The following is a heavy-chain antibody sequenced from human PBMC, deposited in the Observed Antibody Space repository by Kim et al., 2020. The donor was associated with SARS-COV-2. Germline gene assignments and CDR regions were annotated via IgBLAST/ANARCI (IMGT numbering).Heavy chain of an antibody. J-gene: IGHJ4*02. D-gene: IGHD6-19*01. Sequence: GGSLRLSCALSGFTFSSYEMNWVRQAPGKGLEWVSYINSGDTIYYADSVKGRFTISRDNAKNSLFLQMNSLRAEDTAVYYCARSSGWPYFFDYWDQGTLVTVSS. CDR3: ARSSGWPYFFDY. CDR1: GFTFSSYE. CDR2: INSGDTI. V-gene: IGHV3-48*03.